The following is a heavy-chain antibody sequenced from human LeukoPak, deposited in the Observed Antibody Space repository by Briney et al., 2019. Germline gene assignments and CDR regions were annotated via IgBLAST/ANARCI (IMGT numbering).Heavy chain of an antibody. CDR3: ARALARYSSGWYTDYYYYMDV. J-gene: IGHJ6*03. CDR1: GGSFSGYY. Sequence: SETLSLTCAVYGGSFSGYYWSWIRQPPGKGLEWIGEINHSGSTNYNPSLKSRVTISVDTSKNQFSLKLSSVTAADTAVYYCARALARYSSGWYTDYYYYMDVWGKGTTVTVSS. D-gene: IGHD6-19*01. V-gene: IGHV4-34*01. CDR2: INHSGST.